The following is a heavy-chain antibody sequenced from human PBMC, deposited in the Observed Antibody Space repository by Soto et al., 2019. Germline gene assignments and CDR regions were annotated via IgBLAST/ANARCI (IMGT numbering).Heavy chain of an antibody. Sequence: QVQLVQSGGEVKKPGASVKVSCKASGYTFTSYGIYWVRQAPGQGLEWMGWISAYNGNTNYAQKLQGRVTMTTDTSTSTAYLELRSLISDDTAVYYCARLIAVAQAKWFDPWGQGTLVTVSS. V-gene: IGHV1-18*01. J-gene: IGHJ5*02. CDR3: ARLIAVAQAKWFDP. D-gene: IGHD6-19*01. CDR1: GYTFTSYG. CDR2: ISAYNGNT.